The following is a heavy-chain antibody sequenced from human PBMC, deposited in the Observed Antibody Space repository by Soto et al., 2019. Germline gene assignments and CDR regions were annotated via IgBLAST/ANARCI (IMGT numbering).Heavy chain of an antibody. Sequence: CKASGYTFTGFYMHWVRQAPGQGLEWMGWINPDSGGTNYAQKFQGWVTMTRDTSISTAYMELSRLRSDDTAVYYCAREGGYCSSTSCHRGAFDIWGQGTMVTVSS. CDR1: GYTFTGFY. J-gene: IGHJ3*02. CDR3: AREGGYCSSTSCHRGAFDI. V-gene: IGHV1-2*04. D-gene: IGHD2-2*01. CDR2: INPDSGGT.